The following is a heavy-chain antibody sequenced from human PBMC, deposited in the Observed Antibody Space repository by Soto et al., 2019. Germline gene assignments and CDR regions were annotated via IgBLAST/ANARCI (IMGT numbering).Heavy chain of an antibody. J-gene: IGHJ4*02. CDR2: INSDDSK. V-gene: IGHV3-23*01. D-gene: IGHD3-16*01. Sequence: EVQVLESGGGLVQPGGSLRLSCAASGFTFRTSAMSWVRRAPGKGLEWVSGINSDDSKHYIASVRGRFTISRDNSKNTLFLQMNSLRAEDTAIYYCAKHSHWGIISLTHDHWGQGTLVTVSS. CDR3: AKHSHWGIISLTHDH. CDR1: GFTFRTSA.